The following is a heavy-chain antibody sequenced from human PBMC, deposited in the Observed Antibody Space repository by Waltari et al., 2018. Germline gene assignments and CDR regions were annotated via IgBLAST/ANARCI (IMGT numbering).Heavy chain of an antibody. J-gene: IGHJ5*02. V-gene: IGHV1-2*02. D-gene: IGHD7-27*01. Sequence: QVQLVQSGAELKKPGASVNVSCNISAQIPPTYYLQWVRQAPGQGLEWLGWINPDTGGAFYARKFRGRITMTSDTSINTVYLHLSGLRYDDTAVYFCATKLGRGNWLDPWGQGSLVTVSS. CDR1: AQIPPTYY. CDR2: INPDTGGA. CDR3: ATKLGRGNWLDP.